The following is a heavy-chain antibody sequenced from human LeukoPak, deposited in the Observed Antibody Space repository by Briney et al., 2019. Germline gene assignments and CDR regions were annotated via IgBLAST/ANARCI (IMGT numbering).Heavy chain of an antibody. D-gene: IGHD6-19*01. J-gene: IGHJ4*02. V-gene: IGHV4-61*01. CDR3: ARVSIAVAGFDY. Sequence: SETLSLTCTVSGDSVSSGTYYWSWIRQPPGKGLEWIGFIYYGGSTNYTPSLKSRVTISVDTSKNQVSLNLSSVTHADTAVYFCARVSIAVAGFDYWGQGTLVTVSS. CDR1: GDSVSSGTYY. CDR2: IYYGGST.